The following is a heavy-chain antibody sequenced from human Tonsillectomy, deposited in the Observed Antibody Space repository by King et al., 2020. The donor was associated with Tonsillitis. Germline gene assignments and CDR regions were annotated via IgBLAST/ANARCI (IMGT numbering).Heavy chain of an antibody. CDR1: GFTFSSYS. CDR2: ISSSSSYI. V-gene: IGHV3-21*01. J-gene: IGHJ5*02. CDR3: AGDGAERSANWFHP. Sequence: VQLVESGGGLVKPGGSLRLSCAASGFTFSSYSMNWVRQAPGKGLEWVSSISSSSSYIYYADSVKGRFTISRDNAKNSLYLQMNSLRAEDTAVYYCAGDGAERSANWFHPWGQGTLVTVSS. D-gene: IGHD5-24*01.